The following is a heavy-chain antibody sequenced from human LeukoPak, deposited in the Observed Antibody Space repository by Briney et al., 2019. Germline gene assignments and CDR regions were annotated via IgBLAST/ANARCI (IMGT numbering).Heavy chain of an antibody. D-gene: IGHD6-6*01. CDR1: GYTFTSYD. Sequence: ASVKVSCKASGYTFTSYDINWVRQATGQGLEWMGWMNPNSGNTSYAQKFQGRVTMTRNTSISTAYMELSSLRSEDTAVYYCAREQYSSSSGDWFDPWGQGTLVTVSS. V-gene: IGHV1-8*01. CDR2: MNPNSGNT. J-gene: IGHJ5*02. CDR3: AREQYSSSSGDWFDP.